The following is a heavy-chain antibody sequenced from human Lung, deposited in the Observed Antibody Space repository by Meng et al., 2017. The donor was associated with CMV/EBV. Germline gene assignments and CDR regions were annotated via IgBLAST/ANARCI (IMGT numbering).Heavy chain of an antibody. D-gene: IGHD3-3*01. J-gene: IGHJ5*02. CDR3: AREVKGSYDFWSGYNWFAP. Sequence: GSLRLSXTVSGGSISSYYWSWIRQPPGKGLEWIGYIYYSGSTNYNPSLKSRVTISVDTSKNQFSLKLSSVTAADTAVYYCAREVKGSYDFWSGYNWFAPWGQGTLVTVSS. CDR1: GGSISSYY. V-gene: IGHV4-59*01. CDR2: IYYSGST.